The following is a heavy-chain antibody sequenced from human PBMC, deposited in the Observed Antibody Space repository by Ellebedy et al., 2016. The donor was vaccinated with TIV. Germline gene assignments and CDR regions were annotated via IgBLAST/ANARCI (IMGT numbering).Heavy chain of an antibody. Sequence: GESLKISCKAFGYRFTNSWIAWVRQRPGKGLEWMGVIYPGAFKTRYSQSFQGQVTMSVDRSISTAYLHWWSLKASDTAIYYCATHSVNNRDYDYWGQGTLVTVSS. CDR1: GYRFTNSW. V-gene: IGHV5-51*01. CDR3: ATHSVNNRDYDY. D-gene: IGHD5/OR15-5a*01. CDR2: IYPGAFKT. J-gene: IGHJ4*02.